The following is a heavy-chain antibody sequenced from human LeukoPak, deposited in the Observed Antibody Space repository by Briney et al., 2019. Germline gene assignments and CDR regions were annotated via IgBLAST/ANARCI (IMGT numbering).Heavy chain of an antibody. D-gene: IGHD6-13*01. J-gene: IGHJ4*02. CDR3: ARDWDSSSWGALDY. CDR2: INTNSGGT. V-gene: IGHV1-2*02. CDR1: GYTSTGSY. Sequence: PSVKFSCKASGYTSTGSYMHWVQQAPGQGFGWRGWINTNSGGTNYAQKFQGRVTMTRDTSISTAYMELSRLRSDDTAVYYCARDWDSSSWGALDYWGQGTLVTVSS.